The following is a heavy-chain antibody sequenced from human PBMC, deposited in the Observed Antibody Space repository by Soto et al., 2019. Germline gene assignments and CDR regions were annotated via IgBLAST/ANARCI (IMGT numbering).Heavy chain of an antibody. CDR2: IYYSGST. V-gene: IGHV4-30-4*01. Sequence: SETLSPTCTVSGGSISSGDYYWSWIRQPPGKGLEWIGYIYYSGSTYYNPSLKSRVTISVDTSKNQFSLKLSSVTAADTAVYYCARVEAAAGNNWFDPWGQGTLVTVSS. CDR3: ARVEAAAGNNWFDP. J-gene: IGHJ5*02. D-gene: IGHD6-13*01. CDR1: GGSISSGDYY.